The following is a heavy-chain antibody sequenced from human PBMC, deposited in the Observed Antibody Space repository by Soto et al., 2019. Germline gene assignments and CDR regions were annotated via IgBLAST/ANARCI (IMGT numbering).Heavy chain of an antibody. CDR1: GYTFTGYY. V-gene: IGHV1-2*02. CDR2: INPNGGAA. J-gene: IGHJ4*02. Sequence: QVQLVQSGAEVKKPGASVSVSCKTSGYTFTGYYLHWVRQAPGQGLEWMGWINPNGGAADYAQKFEGRVTMTRDRSVSTAYMELKRLTFDDTAVYFCVKGSDILASAGAFWGQGTLVTVSS. CDR3: VKGSDILASAGAF. D-gene: IGHD3-9*01.